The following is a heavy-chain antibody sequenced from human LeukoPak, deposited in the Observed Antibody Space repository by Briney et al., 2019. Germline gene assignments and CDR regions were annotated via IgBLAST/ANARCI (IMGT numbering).Heavy chain of an antibody. CDR1: GFTFSTYS. CDR2: ISSSSSAI. V-gene: IGHV3-48*01. D-gene: IGHD3-10*01. CDR3: AKGGVIDFRFGELEF. Sequence: GGSLRLSCAASGFTFSTYSMNWVRQAPGKGLEWVSYISSSSSAIYYADSVKGRFTISRDNAKNSLYLQMNSLRAEDTAVYYCAKGGVIDFRFGELEFWGQGTMVTVSS. J-gene: IGHJ3*01.